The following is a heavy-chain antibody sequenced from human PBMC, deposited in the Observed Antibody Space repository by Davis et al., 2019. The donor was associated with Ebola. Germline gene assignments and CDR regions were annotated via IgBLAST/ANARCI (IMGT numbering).Heavy chain of an antibody. Sequence: GESLKISCAASGFTFSNYWMSWLRQAPGRGLEWVANINEDGTEEYYVDSVKGRFTISRDNSKNSLYLQMNSLRTEDTALYYCAKDTVGDFWSGYYVSWGQGTLVTVSS. CDR1: GFTFSNYW. CDR2: INEDGTEE. CDR3: AKDTVGDFWSGYYVS. D-gene: IGHD3-3*01. J-gene: IGHJ4*02. V-gene: IGHV3-7*03.